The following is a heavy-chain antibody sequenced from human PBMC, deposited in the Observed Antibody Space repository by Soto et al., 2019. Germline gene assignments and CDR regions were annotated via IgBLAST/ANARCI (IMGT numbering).Heavy chain of an antibody. Sequence: EVQLVESGGGLVQPGGSLRLSCAASGFSFSDYYMDWVRQAPGTGLEWVARTRNKVNRYTTEYAASVKGRFTLSRDDSKNSMYLQMNSLITEDTAVYYCTRGDCPGGRCYCGFNWGQGTLVTVSS. D-gene: IGHD2-15*01. CDR1: GFSFSDYY. J-gene: IGHJ4*02. V-gene: IGHV3-72*01. CDR3: TRGDCPGGRCYCGFN. CDR2: TRNKVNRYTT.